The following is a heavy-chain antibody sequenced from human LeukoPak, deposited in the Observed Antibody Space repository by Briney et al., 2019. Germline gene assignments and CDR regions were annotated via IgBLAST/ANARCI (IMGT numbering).Heavy chain of an antibody. CDR3: ARDRIVGAVFDY. Sequence: SQTLSLTCTVSGGSISSGGYYWSWIRQPPGKGLEWIGYIYHSGSTYYNPSLKSRVTISVDRSKNQFSLKLSSVTAADTAVYYCARDRIVGAVFDYWGQGTLVTVSS. CDR2: IYHSGST. J-gene: IGHJ4*02. CDR1: GGSISSGGYY. V-gene: IGHV4-30-2*01. D-gene: IGHD1-26*01.